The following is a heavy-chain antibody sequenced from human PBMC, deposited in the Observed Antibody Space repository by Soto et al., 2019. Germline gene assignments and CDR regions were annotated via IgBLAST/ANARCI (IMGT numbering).Heavy chain of an antibody. CDR1: GFTFSTYW. J-gene: IGHJ4*02. CDR3: ARDRPRGACDLDY. D-gene: IGHD1-26*01. Sequence: EVPLVESGGGLVQPGGSLRLSFAASGFTFSTYWMTWVRQAPGRGLEWVANINEDGTVKGYADTVKGRFVISRDNATNSLNRQMNSRRAEDSAVYYCARDRPRGACDLDYWGQGTLVTVSS. V-gene: IGHV3-7*01. CDR2: INEDGTVK.